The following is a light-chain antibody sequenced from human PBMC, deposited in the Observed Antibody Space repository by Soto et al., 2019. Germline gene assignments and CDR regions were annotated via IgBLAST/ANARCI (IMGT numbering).Light chain of an antibody. CDR2: DVS. V-gene: IGLV2-14*03. CDR1: SSDVGAYNY. CDR3: SSYTSSNTEV. Sequence: QSALTQPASVSGSPGQSITISCTGTSSDVGAYNYVSWYQHHPGKAPKLIIYDVSDRPSGVSYRFSASKSGNTASLTISGLQAEDEADYYCSSYTSSNTEVFGTGTKLTVL. J-gene: IGLJ1*01.